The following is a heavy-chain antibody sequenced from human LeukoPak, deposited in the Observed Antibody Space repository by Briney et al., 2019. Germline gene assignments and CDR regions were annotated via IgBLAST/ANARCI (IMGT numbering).Heavy chain of an antibody. V-gene: IGHV3-9*01. D-gene: IGHD3-10*01. CDR3: ARVSPSTLWFGELSY. Sequence: PGGSLRLSCAASGFTFDDYAMNWVRQAPGKGLEWVSGISWNSGSIGYADSVKGRFTISRDNAKNTLYLQMNSLRDEDTAVYYCARVSPSTLWFGELSYWGQGTLVTVSS. J-gene: IGHJ4*02. CDR2: ISWNSGSI. CDR1: GFTFDDYA.